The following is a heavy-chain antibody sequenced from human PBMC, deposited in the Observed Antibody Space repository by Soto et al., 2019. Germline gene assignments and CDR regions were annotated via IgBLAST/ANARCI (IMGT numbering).Heavy chain of an antibody. V-gene: IGHV4-59*01. D-gene: IGHD2-15*01. CDR3: ERSFSLGCNPPPNLFAP. J-gene: IGHJ5*02. Sequence: SETLSLTWTVSGGSISSYYWSWIRQPPGKGLEWIGYIYYSGSTNYNPSLKSRVTISVDTSKNQFSLKLSSVTAADTAVYYCERSFSLGCNPPPNLFAPWGQGTLVTVSS. CDR2: IYYSGST. CDR1: GGSISSYY.